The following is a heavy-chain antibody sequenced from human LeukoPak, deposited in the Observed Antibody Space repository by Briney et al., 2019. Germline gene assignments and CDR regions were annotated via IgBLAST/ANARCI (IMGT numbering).Heavy chain of an antibody. V-gene: IGHV1-69*04. J-gene: IGHJ6*02. CDR1: GGTFSSYA. Sequence: SVKVSCKASGGTFSSYAISWVRQAPGQGLEWMGRIIPILGIANYAQKFQGRVTITADKSTSTAYMELSSLRSEDTAVYYCARGPYGDYANYYYYGMDVWGQGTTVTVSS. D-gene: IGHD4-17*01. CDR3: ARGPYGDYANYYYYGMDV. CDR2: IIPILGIA.